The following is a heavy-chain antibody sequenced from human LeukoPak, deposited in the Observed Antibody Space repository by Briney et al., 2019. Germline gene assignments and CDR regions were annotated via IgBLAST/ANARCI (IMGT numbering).Heavy chain of an antibody. CDR2: IYGGGDT. CDR3: VREAVMPVAPSTIGTSGRPLYEYYGLDV. V-gene: IGHV3-53*01. J-gene: IGHJ6*02. CDR1: GFTVPDNY. Sequence: GGYLRLYCAVSGFTVPDNYMDWVRQSSGKGLVWVSVIYGGGDTNYADSVKGRFIISRDTSKNTVYLQMNSLGAEDTAVYYCVREAVMPVAPSTIGTSGRPLYEYYGLDVWGQGTTVIVSS. D-gene: IGHD6-13*01.